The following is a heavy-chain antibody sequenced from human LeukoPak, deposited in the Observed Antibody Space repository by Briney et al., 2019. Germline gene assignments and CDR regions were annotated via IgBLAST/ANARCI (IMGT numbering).Heavy chain of an antibody. Sequence: GESLRLSCAASGFTFTTYWMSWVRQAPGKGLEWVANIKQDGSEKYYVDSVKGRFTISRDNAKNSLYLQMNSLRAEDTGVYYCARSEMGYYYYYMDVWGKGTTVTVSS. D-gene: IGHD2-8*01. CDR3: ARSEMGYYYYYMDV. J-gene: IGHJ6*03. CDR2: IKQDGSEK. V-gene: IGHV3-7*01. CDR1: GFTFTTYW.